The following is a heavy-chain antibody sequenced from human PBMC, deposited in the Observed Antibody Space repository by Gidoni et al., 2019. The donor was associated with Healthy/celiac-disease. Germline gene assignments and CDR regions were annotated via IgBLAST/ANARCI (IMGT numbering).Heavy chain of an antibody. CDR2: ITHSGST. CDR3: ARDRIAARSGLVYYYYGMDV. CDR1: GGSFSGYY. Sequence: QVQLQQWGAGLLKPSETLSLTCAVYGGSFSGYYWSWIRPPPGKGLEWIGEITHSGSTNYNPSLKSRVTISVDTSKNQFSLKLSSVTAADTAVYYCARDRIAARSGLVYYYYGMDVWGQGPTVTVSS. J-gene: IGHJ6*02. D-gene: IGHD6-6*01. V-gene: IGHV4-34*01.